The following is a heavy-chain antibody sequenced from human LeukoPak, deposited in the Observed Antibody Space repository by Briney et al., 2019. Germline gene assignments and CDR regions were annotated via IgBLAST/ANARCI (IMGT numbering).Heavy chain of an antibody. J-gene: IGHJ4*02. CDR3: ASGGDKWWELPFDY. D-gene: IGHD1-26*01. V-gene: IGHV1-2*02. Sequence: GASVKVSCKASGYTFTGYYIHWVRQAPGQGLECMGWINPNSGGTNYAQKFQGRVTMTRDTSISTAYMELSRLRSDDTAVYYCASGGDKWWELPFDYWGQGTLVTVSS. CDR2: INPNSGGT. CDR1: GYTFTGYY.